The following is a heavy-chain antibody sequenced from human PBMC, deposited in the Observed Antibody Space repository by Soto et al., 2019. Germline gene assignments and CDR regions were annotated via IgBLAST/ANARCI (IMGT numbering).Heavy chain of an antibody. D-gene: IGHD3-16*01. CDR3: ASSYGRTLGRGNYYYGMDV. Sequence: ASVKVSCKASGGTFSSYAISWVRQAPGQGLEWMGGIIPIFGTANYAQKFQGRVTITADESTSTAYMELSSLRSEDTAVYYCASSYGRTLGRGNYYYGMDVWGQGTTVTVSS. V-gene: IGHV1-69*13. CDR1: GGTFSSYA. J-gene: IGHJ6*02. CDR2: IIPIFGTA.